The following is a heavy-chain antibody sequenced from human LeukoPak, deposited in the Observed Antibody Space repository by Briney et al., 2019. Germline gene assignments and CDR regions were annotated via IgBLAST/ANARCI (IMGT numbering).Heavy chain of an antibody. CDR3: ARDRGYCGGDCYSSRSYWYFDL. CDR2: IIPIFGTA. J-gene: IGHJ2*01. Sequence: SVKVSCKASGYTFTSYDINWVRQAPGQGLEWMGGIIPIFGTANYAQKFQGRVTITADESTSTAYMELSRLRSEDTAVYYCARDRGYCGGDCYSSRSYWYFDLWGRGTLVTVSS. V-gene: IGHV1-69*13. D-gene: IGHD2-21*02. CDR1: GYTFTSYD.